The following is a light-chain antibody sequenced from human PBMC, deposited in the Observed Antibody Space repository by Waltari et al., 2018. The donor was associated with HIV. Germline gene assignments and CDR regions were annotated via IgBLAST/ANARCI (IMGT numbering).Light chain of an antibody. J-gene: IGLJ3*02. V-gene: IGLV1-40*01. Sequence: QSVLTQPPSVSGAPGQRVTIFCTGRSSNIGAGHAVHWYQLLPGNAPKVVIFVNIDRPAGVPARFSGSRSGTSASLAINELRAEDEADYYCHSHAGNLGVFGGGTKVTVL. CDR2: VNI. CDR1: SSNIGAGHA. CDR3: HSHAGNLGV.